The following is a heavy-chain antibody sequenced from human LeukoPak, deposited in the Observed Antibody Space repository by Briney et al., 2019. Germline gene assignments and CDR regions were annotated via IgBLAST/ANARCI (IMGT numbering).Heavy chain of an antibody. CDR3: ARDISYYYGSGSFS. J-gene: IGHJ4*02. V-gene: IGHV3-20*04. CDR2: INWSGGST. D-gene: IGHD3-10*01. CDR1: GFTFDDYG. Sequence: QAGGSLRLSCAASGFTFDDYGMNWVRQAPGKGLEWVSGINWSGGSTGYANSVKGRFTISRHNVKNSLYLQMNSLRAEDTALYFCARDISYYYGSGSFSWGQGTLVTVSS.